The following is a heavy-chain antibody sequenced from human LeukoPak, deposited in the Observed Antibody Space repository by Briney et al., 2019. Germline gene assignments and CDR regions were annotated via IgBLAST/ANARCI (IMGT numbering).Heavy chain of an antibody. CDR2: INHDGSVK. CDR3: AKDSYSKGDY. CDR1: GFTVSSKY. Sequence: GGSLRLSCAASGFTVSSKYMSWIRQAPGKGLQWVANINHDGSVKNYVGSVKGRFAISRDNAQNSFYLQMNSLETDDTAVYYCAKDSYSKGDYWGQGTLVTVSS. V-gene: IGHV3-7*01. D-gene: IGHD4-4*01. J-gene: IGHJ4*02.